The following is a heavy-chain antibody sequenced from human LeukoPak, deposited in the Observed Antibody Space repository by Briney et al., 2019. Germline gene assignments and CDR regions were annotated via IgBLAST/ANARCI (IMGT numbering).Heavy chain of an antibody. J-gene: IGHJ2*01. V-gene: IGHV4-59*08. CDR1: GGSTSSYH. CDR3: ARHGPNWYFDL. CDR2: IYYSGST. Sequence: SETLSLTCTVSGGSTSSYHWNWIRQPPGKGLEWIGYIYYSGSTNYNPSLKSRVTISVDTSKNQFSLKLSSVTAADTAVYYCARHGPNWYFDLWGRGTLVTVSS.